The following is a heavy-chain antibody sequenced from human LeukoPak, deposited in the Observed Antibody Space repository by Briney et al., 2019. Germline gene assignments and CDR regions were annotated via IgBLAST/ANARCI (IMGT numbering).Heavy chain of an antibody. J-gene: IGHJ6*04. CDR2: ISPYNGDT. CDR3: ARGSGSRSYYDVLYYYRMDV. CDR1: GYTFISYG. D-gene: IGHD3-10*01. Sequence: ASVKVSCKASGYTFISYGISWVRQAPGQGLEWMGWISPYNGDTNYAQKFQGRVTMTTDTSTSTAYMELRSLRSDDTAVYYCARGSGSRSYYDVLYYYRMDVWGKGTTVTVSS. V-gene: IGHV1-18*01.